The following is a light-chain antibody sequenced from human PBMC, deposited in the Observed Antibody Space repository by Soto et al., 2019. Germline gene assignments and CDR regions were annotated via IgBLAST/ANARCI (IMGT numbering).Light chain of an antibody. J-gene: IGKJ3*01. CDR1: RSISKN. CDR3: QQYDDWPGVT. Sequence: EIVMTQSPASLSVSPGERATLSCRAIRSISKNLAWYQQKPGQSPMFLIYDASTRSTGIPARFSGSGSVPDFTLTISSLQSEDSATYYCQQYDDWPGVTFGPGTKVEIK. CDR2: DAS. V-gene: IGKV3-15*01.